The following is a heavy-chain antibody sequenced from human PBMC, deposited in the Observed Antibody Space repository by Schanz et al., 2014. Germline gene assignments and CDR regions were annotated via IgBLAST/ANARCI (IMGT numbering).Heavy chain of an antibody. CDR3: ARAKRFGDMDV. Sequence: QEQLVQSGAEVRKPGASVKVSCKASGYTFSDSYVHWVRQAPGQGLEWMGIINLSGGSTNNAQKFQGRLTMTRDTSTSTVYMELSSLRSEDTAVYYCARAKRFGDMDVWGQGTTDTVSS. V-gene: IGHV1-46*01. J-gene: IGHJ6*02. CDR1: GYTFSDSY. CDR2: INLSGGST. D-gene: IGHD3-10*01.